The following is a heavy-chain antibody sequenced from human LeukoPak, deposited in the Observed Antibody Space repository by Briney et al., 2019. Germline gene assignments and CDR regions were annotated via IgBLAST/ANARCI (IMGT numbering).Heavy chain of an antibody. J-gene: IGHJ6*03. Sequence: PGGSLRLSCAASGFTFSSYGMHWVRQAPGKGLDWVAFIHHDGSNKYYADSVRGRFTISRDNSKNTLYLQMNSLRAEDTAVYYCAKDREPSSYYYYMDVWGKGTTVTISS. V-gene: IGHV3-30*02. CDR3: AKDREPSSYYYYMDV. CDR2: IHHDGSNK. CDR1: GFTFSSYG. D-gene: IGHD1-26*01.